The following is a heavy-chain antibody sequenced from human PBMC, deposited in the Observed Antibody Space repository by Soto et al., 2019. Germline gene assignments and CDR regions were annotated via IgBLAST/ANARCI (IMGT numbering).Heavy chain of an antibody. V-gene: IGHV3-15*07. D-gene: IGHD1-1*01. Sequence: GGSLRLSCAASGFTFSDAWINWVRQAPGKGLEWVGRIKSKTDGGTTDYAAPVKGRFTISRDDSKNTLYLQMNSLKTEDTAVYYCTTGMGYNPGFDYWGKGTLVTVSS. CDR2: IKSKTDGGTT. J-gene: IGHJ4*02. CDR1: GFTFSDAW. CDR3: TTGMGYNPGFDY.